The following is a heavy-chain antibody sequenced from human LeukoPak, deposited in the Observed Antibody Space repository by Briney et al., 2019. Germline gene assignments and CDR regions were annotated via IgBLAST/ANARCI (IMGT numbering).Heavy chain of an antibody. CDR2: IYTSGTT. Sequence: PSETLSLTCTVSGGSISSGNYYYSWIRQPAGKGLEWLGRIYTSGTTDYNPSLKSRVTISVDTSKSQFSLKLSSVTAADTAVYYCARRVVVVVAAYNWFDPWGQGTLVAVSS. CDR1: GGSISSGNYY. CDR3: ARRVVVVVAAYNWFDP. J-gene: IGHJ5*02. D-gene: IGHD2-15*01. V-gene: IGHV4-61*02.